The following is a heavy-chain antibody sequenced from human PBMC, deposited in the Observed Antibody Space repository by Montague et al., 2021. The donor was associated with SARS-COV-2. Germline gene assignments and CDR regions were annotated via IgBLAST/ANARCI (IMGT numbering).Heavy chain of an antibody. J-gene: IGHJ3*02. CDR2: IYYSGST. V-gene: IGHV4-39*01. CDR3: ARLRGDYGGTYDTFDI. D-gene: IGHD4-23*01. Sequence: SETLSLTCTVSGDSISSSSYYWGWICQPPGKGLEWIGSIYYSGSTYYNPSLKSRVTISVDTSKNQFSLKLSSVTAADTAVYYCARLRGDYGGTYDTFDIWGQGTMVTVSS. CDR1: GDSISSSSYY.